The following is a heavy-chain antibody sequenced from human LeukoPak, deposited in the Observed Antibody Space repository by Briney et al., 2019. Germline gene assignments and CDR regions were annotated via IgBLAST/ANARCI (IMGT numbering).Heavy chain of an antibody. CDR2: IYSSGST. V-gene: IGHV4-39*01. Sequence: SETLSLTCTVSGDSISSNSYYWGWIRQPPGKGLEWIGSIYSSGSTYYNPSLKSRVTISVDTSKNQFSLKLSSVAAADTAVYYCARGRVSVDPWGQGTLVTVSS. CDR3: ARGRVSVDP. D-gene: IGHD6-25*01. CDR1: GDSISSNSYY. J-gene: IGHJ5*02.